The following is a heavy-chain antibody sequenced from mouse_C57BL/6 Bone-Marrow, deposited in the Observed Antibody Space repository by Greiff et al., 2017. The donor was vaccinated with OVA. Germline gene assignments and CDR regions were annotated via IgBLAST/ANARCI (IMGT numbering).Heavy chain of an antibody. V-gene: IGHV8-12*01. CDR2: IYWDDDK. CDR1: GFSLSTSGMG. D-gene: IGHD2-3*01. CDR3: ARGGGWQAWCAY. Sequence: QVTLKVCGPGILQPSQTLSLTCSFSGFSLSTSGMGVSWTRQPSGKGLEWLAHIYWDDDKRSNPSLKSRPPISKDTSRNQVLLRITSVDTADTATDYCARGGGWQAWCAYWGQGTLVTVAA. J-gene: IGHJ3*01.